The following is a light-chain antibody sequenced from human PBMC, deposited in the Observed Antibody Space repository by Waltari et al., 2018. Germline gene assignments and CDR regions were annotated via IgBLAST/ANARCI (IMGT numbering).Light chain of an antibody. CDR2: WAS. V-gene: IGKV4-1*01. Sequence: DIVMTQSPDSLPLSLGERATINCSSSQSVVYSSNNKKYLAWYQQKPGQPPKLLIYWASTRESGVRYRFSGSGSGTDVTRTISSLRPEDGAVYYCQKYYSTPLTFGGGTQAEI. CDR3: QKYYSTPLT. CDR1: QSVVYSSNNKKY. J-gene: IGKJ4*01.